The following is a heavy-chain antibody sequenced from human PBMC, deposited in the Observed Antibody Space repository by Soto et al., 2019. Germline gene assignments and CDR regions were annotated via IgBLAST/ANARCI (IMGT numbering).Heavy chain of an antibody. V-gene: IGHV3-23*01. J-gene: IGHJ3*02. CDR2: ILVGGST. CDR3: AKATATGGGAFDI. CDR1: GFTFSSYS. Sequence: SLRLSCAASGFTFSSYSMVWVRQAPGKGLEWVSTILVGGSTHYEDSVKGRFTISRDGSKNTVYLQMNSLTAGDTAVYYCAKATATGGGAFDICGQGTMVTVSS. D-gene: IGHD2-8*02.